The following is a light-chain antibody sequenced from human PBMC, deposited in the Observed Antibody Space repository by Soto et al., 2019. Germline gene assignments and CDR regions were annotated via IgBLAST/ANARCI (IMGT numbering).Light chain of an antibody. CDR1: NIGSES. Sequence: SYELTQPPSVSVAPGKTATITCGGDNIGSESVHWYQQKPGQAPVVVMYHDRDRPSGIPGRFSGSNSGNTATLTISRVEAGDEADYYCQVWDSSSDHVVFGGGTQVTVL. CDR3: QVWDSSSDHVV. V-gene: IGLV3-21*04. CDR2: HDR. J-gene: IGLJ2*01.